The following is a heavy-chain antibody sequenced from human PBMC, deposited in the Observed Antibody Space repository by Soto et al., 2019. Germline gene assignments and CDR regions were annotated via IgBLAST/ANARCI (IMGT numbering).Heavy chain of an antibody. CDR1: GGSISSYY. CDR2: IYYSGST. Sequence: TLSLTCTVSGGSISSYYWSWIRQPPGKGLEWIGYIYYSGSTNYNPSLKSRVTISVDTSKNQFSLKLSSVTAADTAVYYCARGRYYDSSGYYDAFLPFDYWGQGTLVTVSS. CDR3: ARGRYYDSSGYYDAFLPFDY. D-gene: IGHD3-22*01. V-gene: IGHV4-59*01. J-gene: IGHJ4*02.